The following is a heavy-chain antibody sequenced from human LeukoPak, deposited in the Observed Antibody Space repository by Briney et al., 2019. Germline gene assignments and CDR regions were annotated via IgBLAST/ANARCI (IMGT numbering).Heavy chain of an antibody. D-gene: IGHD3-16*01. J-gene: IGHJ4*02. CDR3: ARDQGGVGY. Sequence: GGSLRLSCVASGITFSTYSMNWVRQAPGKGLEWVSYISSFSGTINYADSVKGRFTISRDNAKNSLYLQMNSLRAEDTAVYYCARDQGGVGYWGQGTLVTVSS. V-gene: IGHV3-48*01. CDR2: ISSFSGTI. CDR1: GITFSTYS.